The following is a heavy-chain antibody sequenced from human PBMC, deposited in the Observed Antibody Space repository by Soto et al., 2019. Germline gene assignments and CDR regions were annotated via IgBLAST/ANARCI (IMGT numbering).Heavy chain of an antibody. CDR3: ARSYGDYVDY. Sequence: SETLSITCTVSGGSISSSSYYWGWIRQPPGKGLEWIGSIYYSGSTYYNPSLKSRVTISVDTSKNQFSLKLSSVTAADTAVYYCARSYGDYVDYWGQGTLVTVSS. V-gene: IGHV4-39*01. CDR2: IYYSGST. J-gene: IGHJ4*02. D-gene: IGHD4-17*01. CDR1: GGSISSSSYY.